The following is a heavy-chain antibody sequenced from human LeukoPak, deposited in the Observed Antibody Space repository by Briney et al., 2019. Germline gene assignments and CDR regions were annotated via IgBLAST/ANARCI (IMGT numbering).Heavy chain of an antibody. D-gene: IGHD3-9*01. V-gene: IGHV4-31*03. CDR1: GGSISSGGYY. Sequence: SETLSLSCTVSGGSISSGGYYWSWIRQHPGKGLEWIGYIYYSGSTYYNPSLKSRVTISVDTSKNQFSLKLSSVTAADTAVYYCARDRRDYDILTSAHSYYGMDVWGQGTTVTVSS. J-gene: IGHJ6*02. CDR2: IYYSGST. CDR3: ARDRRDYDILTSAHSYYGMDV.